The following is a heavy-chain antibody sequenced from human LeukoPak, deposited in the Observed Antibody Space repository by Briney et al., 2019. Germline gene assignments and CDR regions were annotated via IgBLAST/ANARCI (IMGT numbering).Heavy chain of an antibody. Sequence: SETLSLTCAVYGGSFSGYYWSRIRQPPGKGPEWIGEINDSESTNYNASLNSRVTISVDTSKNQFSLKLTSVTAADTAVYYCARTFYCSGGTCSNWFDPWGQGTLVTVSS. CDR3: ARTFYCSGGTCSNWFDP. CDR2: INDSEST. J-gene: IGHJ5*02. V-gene: IGHV4-34*01. D-gene: IGHD2-15*01. CDR1: GGSFSGYY.